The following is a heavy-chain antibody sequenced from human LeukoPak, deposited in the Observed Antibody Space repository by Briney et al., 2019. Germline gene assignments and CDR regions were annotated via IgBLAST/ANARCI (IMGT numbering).Heavy chain of an antibody. CDR2: IYPADSDT. D-gene: IGHD4-23*01. J-gene: IGHJ4*02. V-gene: IGHV5-51*01. CDR3: ARLTTVVTHMDY. CDR1: GFSFTNYW. Sequence: GESLKISCKGSGFSFTNYWIGWVRQMPEKGLEWMGIIYPADSDTRYSPSFQGQVTISADKSINTAYLQWSSLKASDTAMYYCARLTTVVTHMDYWGQGTLVTVSS.